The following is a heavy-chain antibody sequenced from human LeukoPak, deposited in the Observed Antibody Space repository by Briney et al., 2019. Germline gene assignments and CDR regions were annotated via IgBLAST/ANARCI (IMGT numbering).Heavy chain of an antibody. CDR3: ARAHSSSWLYYFDY. D-gene: IGHD6-13*01. J-gene: IGHJ4*02. CDR2: IIPIFGTA. CDR1: GGTFSSYA. Sequence: ASVKVSCKASGGTFSSYAISWVRQAPGLGLEWMGGIIPIFGTANYAQKFQGRVTITADESTSTAYMELSSLRSEDTAVYYCARAHSSSWLYYFDYWGQGTLVTVSS. V-gene: IGHV1-69*13.